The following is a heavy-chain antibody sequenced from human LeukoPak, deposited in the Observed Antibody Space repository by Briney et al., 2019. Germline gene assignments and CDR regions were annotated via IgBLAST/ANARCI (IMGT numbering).Heavy chain of an antibody. CDR3: EGAWELYGMDV. Sequence: QTLSLTCAVSGDSFSSNSVAWHWLTQSPSRGLEWIRRTYDSSKWYNDYAECVKSLISINPDTSKHQLSLQLNSVSPEDTDVYYCEGAWELYGMDVWGQGTTVTVSS. J-gene: IGHJ6*02. CDR2: TYDSSKWYN. D-gene: IGHD1-26*01. CDR1: GDSFSSNSVA. V-gene: IGHV6-1*01.